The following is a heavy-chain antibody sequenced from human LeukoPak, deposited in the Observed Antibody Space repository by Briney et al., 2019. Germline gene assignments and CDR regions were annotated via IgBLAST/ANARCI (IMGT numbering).Heavy chain of an antibody. CDR3: ARDRTAVAGTRTDY. D-gene: IGHD6-19*01. CDR1: GFTFSSYW. CDR2: INTDGSST. Sequence: GGSLRLSCAASGFTFSSYWMHWVRQAPGKGLVWVSRINTDGSSTSYADPVKGRFTISRDNAKNTLYLQMNSLRAEDTAVYYCARDRTAVAGTRTDYWGQGTLVTVSS. J-gene: IGHJ4*02. V-gene: IGHV3-74*01.